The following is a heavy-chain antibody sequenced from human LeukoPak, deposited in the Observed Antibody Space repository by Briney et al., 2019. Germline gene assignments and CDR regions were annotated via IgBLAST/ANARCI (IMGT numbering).Heavy chain of an antibody. V-gene: IGHV4-39*01. CDR2: IYYSGST. CDR1: GGSISSSSYY. J-gene: IGHJ6*03. Sequence: SEALSLTCTVSGGSISSSSYYWGWIRQPPGKGLEWNGSIYYSGSTYYNPSLKSRVTISVDTSKNQFSLKLSSVTAADTAVYYCGSTGEDYYYMDVWGKGTTVTVSS. D-gene: IGHD7-27*01. CDR3: GSTGEDYYYMDV.